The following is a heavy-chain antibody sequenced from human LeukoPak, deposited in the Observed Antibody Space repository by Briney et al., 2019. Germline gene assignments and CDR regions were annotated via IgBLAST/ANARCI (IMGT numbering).Heavy chain of an antibody. J-gene: IGHJ4*02. Sequence: ASVTVSCKASGYTFTDYGIQWVRQDPGQGLEWMGWINAGNGNTKYLQKFQGRVTITRDTSASKAYLDLSSLRSEDTAVYYCARGKWVGHTHGYYLDYWGQGTLVTVSS. CDR1: GYTFTDYG. V-gene: IGHV1-3*01. CDR3: ARGKWVGHTHGYYLDY. D-gene: IGHD6-19*01. CDR2: INAGNGNT.